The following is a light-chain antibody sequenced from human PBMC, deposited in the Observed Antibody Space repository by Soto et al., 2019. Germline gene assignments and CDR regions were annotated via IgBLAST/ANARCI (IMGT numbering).Light chain of an antibody. CDR2: ANN. CDR1: NSNIGADYD. J-gene: IGLJ3*02. Sequence: QSVLTQPPSVSGAPGQRVTISCTGTNSNIGADYDVHWYQHPPGTAPKLLLYANNNRPSGVPDRFSGSRSGPSASLAITGLKADDEADYFCQSYDTTLSGWVFGGGTQLTVL. CDR3: QSYDTTLSGWV. V-gene: IGLV1-40*01.